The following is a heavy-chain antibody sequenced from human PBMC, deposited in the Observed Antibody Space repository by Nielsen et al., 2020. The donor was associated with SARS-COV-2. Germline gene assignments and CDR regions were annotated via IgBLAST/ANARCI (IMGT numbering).Heavy chain of an antibody. CDR1: GFTFSSYS. V-gene: IGHV3-30*03. Sequence: GESLKISCAASGFTFSSYSMNWVRQAPGKGLEWVAVISYDGSNKYYADPVKGRFTISRDNSKNTLYLQMNSLRAEDTAVYYCARDGSGWYIGYWGQGTLVTVSS. CDR3: ARDGSGWYIGY. CDR2: ISYDGSNK. J-gene: IGHJ4*02. D-gene: IGHD6-19*01.